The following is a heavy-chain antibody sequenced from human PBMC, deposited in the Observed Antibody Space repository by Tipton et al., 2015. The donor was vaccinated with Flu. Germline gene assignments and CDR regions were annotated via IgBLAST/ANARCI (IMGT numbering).Heavy chain of an antibody. D-gene: IGHD2-8*01. J-gene: IGHJ4*02. Sequence: TLSLTCTVSGGSISSGYYYWSWIRQPAGKGLEWVGRIYTSGSTNYNPALKSRVTISVDTSKNQFSLKLSSVTAADTAVYYCARYHCPNGICDSFDFWGQGTPVTVSS. V-gene: IGHV4-61*02. CDR1: GGSISSGYYY. CDR2: IYTSGST. CDR3: ARYHCPNGICDSFDF.